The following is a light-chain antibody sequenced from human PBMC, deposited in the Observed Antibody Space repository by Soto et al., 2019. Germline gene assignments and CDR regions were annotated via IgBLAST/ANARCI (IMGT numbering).Light chain of an antibody. J-gene: IGKJ2*01. V-gene: IGKV1-5*03. CDR3: QQYDSFPYT. CDR1: QSLSYW. CDR2: NAS. Sequence: DIQMTQSPSTLSASVGDTVTITCRASQSLSYWLAWYQQKPGQAPKLLIHNASTLDSGVPSRFSGSGSGTEFTLTISSLQPDDFATFYCQQYDSFPYTFGQGTKLEIK.